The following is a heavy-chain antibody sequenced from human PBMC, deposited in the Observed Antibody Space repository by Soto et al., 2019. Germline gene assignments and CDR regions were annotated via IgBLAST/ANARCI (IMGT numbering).Heavy chain of an antibody. J-gene: IGHJ4*02. V-gene: IGHV4-34*01. CDR1: GGSFSGYY. Sequence: SETLSLTCAVYGGSFSGYYWSWIRQPPGKGLEWIGEINHSGSTNYNPSLKSRVTISVDTSKNQFSLKLSSVTAADTAVYYCARGIGARPYFDYWGQGTLVTVSS. CDR3: ARGIGARPYFDY. CDR2: INHSGST. D-gene: IGHD6-6*01.